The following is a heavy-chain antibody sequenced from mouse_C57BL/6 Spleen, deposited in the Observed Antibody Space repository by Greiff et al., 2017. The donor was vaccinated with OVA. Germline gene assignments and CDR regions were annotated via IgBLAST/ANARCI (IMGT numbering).Heavy chain of an antibody. J-gene: IGHJ4*01. CDR2: ISSGGSYT. V-gene: IGHV5-6*01. D-gene: IGHD1-1*01. CDR1: GFTFSSYG. CDR3: ARHEATVVATEAMDY. Sequence: EVKLVESGGDLVKPGGSLKLSCAASGFTFSSYGMSWVRQTPDKRLEWVATISSGGSYTYYPDSVKGRFTISRDNAKNTLYLQMSSLKSEDTAMYYCARHEATVVATEAMDYWGQGTSVTVSS.